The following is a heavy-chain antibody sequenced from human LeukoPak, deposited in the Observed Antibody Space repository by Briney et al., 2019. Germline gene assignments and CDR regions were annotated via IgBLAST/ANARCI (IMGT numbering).Heavy chain of an antibody. V-gene: IGHV4-39*02. CDR1: GGSMINSGSY. CDR2: VYYSGST. J-gene: IGHJ3*02. CDR3: AREERDHDTFDI. Sequence: PSETLSLICTVSGGSMINSGSYWAWIRQPPGQGLEWVASVYYSGSTFYNPSLKSRVAISVDTSKRQFSLQLSSVTAADRAVYYCAREERDHDTFDIWGQGAMVTVSS. D-gene: IGHD6-25*01.